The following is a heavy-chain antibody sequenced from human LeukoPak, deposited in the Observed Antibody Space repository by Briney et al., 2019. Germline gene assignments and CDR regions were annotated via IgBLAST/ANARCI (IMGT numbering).Heavy chain of an antibody. CDR1: GGSISSYY. V-gene: IGHV4-59*01. CDR2: IYYSGST. CDR3: ARGLSLFGGTSSGYTYYFDY. Sequence: SETLSLTCTVSGGSISSYYWSWIRQPPGKGLEWIGYIYYSGSTNYNPSLKSRVTISVDTSKNQFSLKLSSVTAADTAVYYCARGLSLFGGTSSGYTYYFDYWGQGTLVTVSS. D-gene: IGHD3-22*01. J-gene: IGHJ4*02.